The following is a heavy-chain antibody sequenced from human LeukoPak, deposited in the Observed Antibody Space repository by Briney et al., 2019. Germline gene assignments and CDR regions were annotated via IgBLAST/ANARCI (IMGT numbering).Heavy chain of an antibody. D-gene: IGHD3-10*01. Sequence: GSLRLSCAASGFTFRSYSMNWVRQAPGKGLEWVSAIDPSSTYIYYADSVKGRFTISRDNAENSLYLQMNSLRAEDTAVYYCAKDLFGSGTLDAFDIWGQGTMVTVSS. J-gene: IGHJ3*02. CDR2: IDPSSTYI. CDR1: GFTFRSYS. V-gene: IGHV3-21*04. CDR3: AKDLFGSGTLDAFDI.